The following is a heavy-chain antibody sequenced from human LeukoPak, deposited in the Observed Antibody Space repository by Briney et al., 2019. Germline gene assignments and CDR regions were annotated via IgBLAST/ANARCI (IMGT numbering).Heavy chain of an antibody. CDR2: IYYSGST. Sequence: SETLSLTCTVSGGSISSYYWSWIRQPPGKGLEWIGYIYYSGSTNYNPSLKSRVTISVDTSKNQFSLKLSSVTAADTAVYYCASGHYYYDYMDVWGKGTTVTISS. V-gene: IGHV4-59*01. J-gene: IGHJ6*03. CDR3: ASGHYYYDYMDV. CDR1: GGSISSYY.